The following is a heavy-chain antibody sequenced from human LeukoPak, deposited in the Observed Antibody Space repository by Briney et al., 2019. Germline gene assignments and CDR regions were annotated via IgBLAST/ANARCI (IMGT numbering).Heavy chain of an antibody. CDR2: IYYRGGT. J-gene: IGHJ4*02. CDR1: GGSISRYY. Sequence: SETLSLTCTVSGGSISRYYWSWIRQPPGKGLEWIGYIYYRGGTIYNPSLKSRVTISVDTSKNQFSLKLSSVTAADTAVYYCARAPSGPPPRGWYFDYWGQGTLVTVSS. V-gene: IGHV4-59*01. CDR3: ARAPSGPPPRGWYFDY. D-gene: IGHD6-19*01.